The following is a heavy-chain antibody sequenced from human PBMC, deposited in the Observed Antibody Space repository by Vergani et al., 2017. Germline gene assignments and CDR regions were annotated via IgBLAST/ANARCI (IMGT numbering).Heavy chain of an antibody. CDR1: GGSFSGYY. CDR3: ARGWGHGVVMEY. Sequence: QVQLQQWGAGLLKPSETLSLTCAVYGGSFSGYYWSWIRQPPGKGLEWIGEINHSGSTNYHPSLKSRVTISVDTSKNQFSLKLSSVTAADTAVYYCARGWGHGVVMEYWGQGTLVTVSS. V-gene: IGHV4-34*01. J-gene: IGHJ4*02. CDR2: INHSGST. D-gene: IGHD3-3*01.